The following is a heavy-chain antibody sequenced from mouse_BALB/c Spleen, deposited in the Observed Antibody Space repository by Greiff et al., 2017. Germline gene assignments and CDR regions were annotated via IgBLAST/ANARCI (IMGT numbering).Heavy chain of an antibody. CDR1: GFTFSSYG. V-gene: IGHV5-6*01. D-gene: IGHD4-1*01. J-gene: IGHJ4*01. CDR3: ARLTGTGAMDY. Sequence: EVKLMESGGDLVKPGGSLKLSCAASGFTFSSYGMSWVRQTPDKRLEWVATISSGGSYTYYPDSVKGRFTISRDNAKNTLYLQMSRLKSEDTAMYYCARLTGTGAMDYWGQGTSVTVSS. CDR2: ISSGGSYT.